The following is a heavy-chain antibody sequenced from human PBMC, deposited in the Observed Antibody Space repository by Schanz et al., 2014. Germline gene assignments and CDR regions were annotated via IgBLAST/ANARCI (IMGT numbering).Heavy chain of an antibody. Sequence: EVQLLESGGGLVQPGGSLRLSCVVSGFTVSSDHMSWVRQAPGKGLEWVSAISGRGGSTYYADSVKGRFTISRDNSKNTLYLQMNSLRAEDTAVYYCAREQIMAAAGLVDYWGHGTLVTVSS. CDR3: AREQIMAAAGLVDY. V-gene: IGHV3-23*01. CDR2: ISGRGGST. CDR1: GFTVSSDH. J-gene: IGHJ4*01. D-gene: IGHD6-13*01.